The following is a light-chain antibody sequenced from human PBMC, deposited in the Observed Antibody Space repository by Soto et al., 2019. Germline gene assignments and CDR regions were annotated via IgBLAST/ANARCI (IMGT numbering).Light chain of an antibody. V-gene: IGLV2-11*01. Sequence: QSVLTQPRSVSGSPGQPVSISCTGPSSDVGDYKFVSWYQQHPGRPPTLLIYDVSKRPSGVPDRFSGFKSGNTASLTISGLQAEDEADYFCCSYTGDWVFGGGTK. J-gene: IGLJ3*02. CDR3: CSYTGDWV. CDR2: DVS. CDR1: SSDVGDYKF.